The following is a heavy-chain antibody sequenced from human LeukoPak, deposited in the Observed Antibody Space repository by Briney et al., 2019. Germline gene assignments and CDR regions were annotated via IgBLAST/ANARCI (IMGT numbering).Heavy chain of an antibody. CDR1: GGSFSGYY. Sequence: SENLSLTCAVYGGSFSGYYWSWIRQPPGKGLEWIGEINHSGGTNYNPSLKSRVTISVDTSKNQFSLKLSSVTAADTAVYYCARLFVVPLRSINWFDPWGQGTLVTVSS. CDR3: ARLFVVPLRSINWFDP. J-gene: IGHJ5*02. CDR2: INHSGGT. V-gene: IGHV4-34*01. D-gene: IGHD3-3*01.